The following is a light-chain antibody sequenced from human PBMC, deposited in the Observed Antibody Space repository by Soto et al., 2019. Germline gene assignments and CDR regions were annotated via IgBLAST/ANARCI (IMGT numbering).Light chain of an antibody. V-gene: IGLV2-14*01. Sequence: QSALTQPDSVSGSPGQSITISCTGSSSDVGGYNYVSWYQHHPGKAPKLLIFEVSNRPSGVSHRFSGSKSGNTASLTISGLQAEDEADYYCSSYTSSTTRVFGGGTKLTV. CDR2: EVS. CDR3: SSYTSSTTRV. J-gene: IGLJ3*02. CDR1: SSDVGGYNY.